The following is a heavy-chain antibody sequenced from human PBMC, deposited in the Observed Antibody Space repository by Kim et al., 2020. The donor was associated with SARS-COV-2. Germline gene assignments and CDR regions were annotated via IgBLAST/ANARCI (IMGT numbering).Heavy chain of an antibody. CDR3: ARDGRGYSSSSPDY. CDR1: GGTFSSYA. CDR2: IIPIFGTA. D-gene: IGHD6-6*01. J-gene: IGHJ4*02. Sequence: SVKVSCKASGGTFSSYAISWVRQAPGQGLEWMGGIIPIFGTANYAQKFQGRVTITADESTSTAYMELSSLRSEDTAVYYCARDGRGYSSSSPDYWGQGTLVTVSS. V-gene: IGHV1-69*13.